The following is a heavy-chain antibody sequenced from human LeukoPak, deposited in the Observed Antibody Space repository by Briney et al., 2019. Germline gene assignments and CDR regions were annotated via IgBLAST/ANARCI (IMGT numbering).Heavy chain of an antibody. D-gene: IGHD6-13*01. V-gene: IGHV4-34*01. CDR2: INHSGST. CDR3: ARTFSSSWLFAYYGIDV. CDR1: GGSFSGYY. Sequence: SETLCLTCAVYGGSFSGYYWSWIRQPPGKGLEWIGEINHSGSTNYNPSLKSRVTISVDTSKNQFSLKLSSVTAADTAVYYCARTFSSSWLFAYYGIDVWGQGTTVTVSS. J-gene: IGHJ6*02.